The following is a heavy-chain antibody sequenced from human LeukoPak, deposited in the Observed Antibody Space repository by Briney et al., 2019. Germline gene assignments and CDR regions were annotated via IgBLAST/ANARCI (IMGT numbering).Heavy chain of an antibody. V-gene: IGHV3-21*01. D-gene: IGHD6-19*01. CDR1: GFTFSSYS. J-gene: IGHJ3*02. CDR3: ARDPSSGWYGDAFDI. Sequence: GGSLRLSCAASGFTFSSYSMNWVRQAPGKGLEWVSSISSSSSYIYYADSVKGRLTISRDNAKNSLYLQMNSLRAEDTAVYYCARDPSSGWYGDAFDIWGQGTMVTVSS. CDR2: ISSSSSYI.